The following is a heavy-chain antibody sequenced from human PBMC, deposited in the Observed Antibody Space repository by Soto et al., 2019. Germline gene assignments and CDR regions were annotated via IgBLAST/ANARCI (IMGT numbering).Heavy chain of an antibody. V-gene: IGHV3-23*01. CDR3: AKGILSDYYGSGTYDY. CDR2: ITGSGGKT. CDR1: GFTFSDYA. Sequence: GGSLRLSCAASGFTFSDYAMTWVRQAPGKGLEWVSVITGSGGKTFYADYVKGRFSISRDNSKNTVYLEINSLRAEDTAVYYCAKGILSDYYGSGTYDYWGQGTLVTVSS. D-gene: IGHD3-10*01. J-gene: IGHJ4*02.